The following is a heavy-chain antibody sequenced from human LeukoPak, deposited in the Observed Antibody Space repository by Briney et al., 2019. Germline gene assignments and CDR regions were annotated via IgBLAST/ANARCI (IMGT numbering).Heavy chain of an antibody. CDR3: TRDPHALDF. Sequence: GGSLRLSCAASGFTFDDYGMSWVRQAPGKGPEWVSGINWNGGSTGYADSVKGRFTISRDNAKNSLYLQMTSLRDEDTAVYYCTRDPHALDFWGQGTLVTVSS. CDR2: INWNGGST. CDR1: GFTFDDYG. V-gene: IGHV3-20*04. J-gene: IGHJ4*02.